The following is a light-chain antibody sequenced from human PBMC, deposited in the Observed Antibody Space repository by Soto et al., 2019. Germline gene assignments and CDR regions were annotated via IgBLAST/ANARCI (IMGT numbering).Light chain of an antibody. CDR3: SSYTADTTLG. J-gene: IGLJ3*02. Sequence: QSAMTQPASVSGSPGQSITISCTGTNSDVGGYKYVSWYQHHPGKAPKLIIYEVTERPSGVSNRFSGSKSGNTASLSISGLHAEDEADYYCSSYTADTTLGFGGGTKLTVL. CDR1: NSDVGGYKY. V-gene: IGLV2-14*01. CDR2: EVT.